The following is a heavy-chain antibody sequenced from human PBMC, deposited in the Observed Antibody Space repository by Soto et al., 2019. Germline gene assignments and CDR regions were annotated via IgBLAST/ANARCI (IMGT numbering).Heavy chain of an antibody. CDR2: IIPILGIA. CDR1: GGTFSSYT. V-gene: IGHV1-69*02. J-gene: IGHJ4*02. CDR3: VLVAAWDY. D-gene: IGHD2-15*01. Sequence: QVQLVQSGAEVKKPGSSVKVSCKASGGTFSSYTISWVRQAPGQGLEWMGRIIPILGIANYAQKFQGRVTXTADKSTSTAYMELSSLRSEDTAVYYCVLVAAWDYWGQGTLVTVSS.